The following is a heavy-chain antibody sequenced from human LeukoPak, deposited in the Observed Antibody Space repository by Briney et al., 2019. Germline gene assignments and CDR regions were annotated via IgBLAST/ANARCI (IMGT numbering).Heavy chain of an antibody. CDR2: INHRGST. Sequence: PSETLSLTCAVYGESFSGYRWNWIRQPPGKGLEWIGEINHRGSTNYNPSLKSRVTISVDTSKNQFSLQLSSVTAADTAVYYSASAIAVAGRIGVFEYWGQGTLVTVSS. D-gene: IGHD6-19*01. V-gene: IGHV4-34*01. J-gene: IGHJ4*02. CDR1: GESFSGYR. CDR3: ASAIAVAGRIGVFEY.